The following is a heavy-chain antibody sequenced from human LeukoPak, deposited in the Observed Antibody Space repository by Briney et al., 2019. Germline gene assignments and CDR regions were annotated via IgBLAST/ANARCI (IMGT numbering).Heavy chain of an antibody. CDR3: ATHHYGSGNYYDT. V-gene: IGHV3-33*01. D-gene: IGHD3-10*01. CDR2: IWYDGSNK. Sequence: GGSLRLSCAASGFAFSTYGIHWVRQAPGKGLEWVAVIWYDGSNKNYADSVKVRFTISRDNSKNTLYLQMNSLRAQDTAVYSCATHHYGSGNYYDTWGRGTLVTVSS. CDR1: GFAFSTYG. J-gene: IGHJ5*02.